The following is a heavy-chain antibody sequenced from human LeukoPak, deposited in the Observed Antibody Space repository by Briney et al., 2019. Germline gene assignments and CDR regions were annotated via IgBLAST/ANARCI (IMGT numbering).Heavy chain of an antibody. J-gene: IGHJ3*02. D-gene: IGHD1-1*01. CDR3: GEDRVPDNGCHFDM. CDR2: IYGDASKK. Sequence: GSLRLSSAAPGLTFPTYMFSGVGQAPAKGLEWVSSIYGDASKKFYEATLRGRFTISRESSKSMVYLQMNGLRVDDTALYYCGEDRVPDNGCHFDMWGQGTMVIVSA. CDR1: GLTFPTYM. V-gene: IGHV3-23*01.